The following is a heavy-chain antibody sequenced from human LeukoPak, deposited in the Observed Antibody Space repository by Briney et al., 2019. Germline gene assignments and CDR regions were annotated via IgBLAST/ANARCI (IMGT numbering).Heavy chain of an antibody. CDR3: ARDLRYFAWLSMPKYYFDY. J-gene: IGHJ4*02. V-gene: IGHV4-31*03. D-gene: IGHD3-9*01. CDR1: GGSISSGGYY. Sequence: MPSQTLSLTCTVSGGSISSGGYYWSWLRQHPGKGLEWVGYIYYSGSTYYNPSLKSRVTISVYTSKNQFSLKLSSVPAAETAVYYCARDLRYFAWLSMPKYYFDYWGQGTLVTVSS. CDR2: IYYSGST.